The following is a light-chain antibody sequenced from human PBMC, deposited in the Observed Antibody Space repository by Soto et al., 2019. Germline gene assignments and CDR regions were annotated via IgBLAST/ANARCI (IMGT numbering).Light chain of an antibody. V-gene: IGLV2-23*01. Sequence: QSALTQPASVSGSRGQSITFSCTVARSDVGTYNLVSWYQQHPNKTPKFIIYEGSKRPSGVSDRFSGSQSGNTASLTISGLQGDDEADYCCFSYAGSPTSYVFGSGTKVTVL. CDR3: FSYAGSPTSYV. CDR2: EGS. J-gene: IGLJ1*01. CDR1: RSDVGTYNL.